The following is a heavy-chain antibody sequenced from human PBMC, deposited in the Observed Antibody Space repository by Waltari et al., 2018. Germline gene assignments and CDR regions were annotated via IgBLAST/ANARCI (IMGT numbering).Heavy chain of an antibody. CDR1: GGSISSSSYH. Sequence: QLQLQESGPGLVKPSETLSLPCTVSGGSISSSSYHWGWIRQPPGKGLEWIGSIYYSGSTYYNPSLKSRVTISVDTSKNQFSLKLSSVTAADTAVYYCARRGDGYNFGADYWGQGTLVTVSS. CDR2: IYYSGST. J-gene: IGHJ4*02. D-gene: IGHD5-12*01. V-gene: IGHV4-39*01. CDR3: ARRGDGYNFGADY.